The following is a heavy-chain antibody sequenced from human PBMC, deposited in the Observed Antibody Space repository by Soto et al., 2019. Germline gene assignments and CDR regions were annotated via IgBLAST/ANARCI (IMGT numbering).Heavy chain of an antibody. V-gene: IGHV6-1*01. J-gene: IGHJ5*02. D-gene: IGHD5-12*01. CDR2: TCFRSKWYN. Sequence: SQTLSLTCAISGDSVSSNTASWNWIRQSPSRGLEWPGRTCFRSKWYNDYAVSVKSRIIINPDTSNNQFSLQLNSVTPEDTAVYFCAKGDNLGPKTGYAFDPWGQGIMVTVSS. CDR3: AKGDNLGPKTGYAFDP. CDR1: GDSVSSNTAS.